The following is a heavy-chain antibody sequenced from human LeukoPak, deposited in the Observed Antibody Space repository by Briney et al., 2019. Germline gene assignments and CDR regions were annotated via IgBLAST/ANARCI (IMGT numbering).Heavy chain of an antibody. CDR3: VRDYAYAFDI. CDR2: IRSRDGTV. J-gene: IGHJ3*02. D-gene: IGHD2-2*01. Sequence: PGGSLRLSCAASGFTFSSYGMHWVRQAPGKGLEWISYIRSRDGTVSYADSVKGRFTISTDTAKSSLFLQMNGLSADDTAVYYCVRDYAYAFDIWGQGTMVTVSS. CDR1: GFTFSSYG. V-gene: IGHV3-48*01.